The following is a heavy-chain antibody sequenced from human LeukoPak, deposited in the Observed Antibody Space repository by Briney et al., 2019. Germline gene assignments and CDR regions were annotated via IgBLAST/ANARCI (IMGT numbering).Heavy chain of an antibody. J-gene: IGHJ4*02. CDR2: ISSSSYI. D-gene: IGHD5-24*01. V-gene: IGHV3-21*01. CDR3: ALGDGYNCFDY. Sequence: GGSLRLSCAASGFTFSSYSMNWVRQAPGKGLEWVSSISSSSYIYYADSVKGRLTISRDNAKNSLYLQMNSLRAEDTAVYYCALGDGYNCFDYWGQGTLVTVSS. CDR1: GFTFSSYS.